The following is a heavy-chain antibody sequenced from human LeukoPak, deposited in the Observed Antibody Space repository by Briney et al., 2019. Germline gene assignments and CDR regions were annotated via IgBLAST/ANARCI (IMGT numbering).Heavy chain of an antibody. CDR2: IYYSGST. CDR1: GGSISSYY. CDR3: ARVAAAGIYSL. D-gene: IGHD6-13*01. V-gene: IGHV4-59*01. J-gene: IGHJ4*02. Sequence: SETLSLTCTVSGGSISSYYWSWIRQPPGKGVEWIGYIYYSGSTNYNPSLKSRVTISVDTSKNQFSLKLSSVTAADTAVYYCARVAAAGIYSLWGQGTLVTVSS.